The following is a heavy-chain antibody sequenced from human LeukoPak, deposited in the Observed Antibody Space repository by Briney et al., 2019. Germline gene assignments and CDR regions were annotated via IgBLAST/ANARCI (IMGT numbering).Heavy chain of an antibody. CDR1: GGSISHYF. CDR3: ARDAYRGVNQFDP. V-gene: IGHV4-59*01. CDR2: ISYNGRT. Sequence: SETLSLTCTVSGGSISHYFWSWIRQSPGKGLEWIGYISYNGRTNYNPSLKIRVIISVDTSKSQFSLILSSVTAADTAVYYCARDAYRGVNQFDPWGQGTLVTVSS. D-gene: IGHD3-10*01. J-gene: IGHJ5*02.